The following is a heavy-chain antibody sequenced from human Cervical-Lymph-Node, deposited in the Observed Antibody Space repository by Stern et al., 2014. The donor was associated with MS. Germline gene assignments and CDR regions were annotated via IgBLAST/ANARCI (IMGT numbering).Heavy chain of an antibody. V-gene: IGHV4-59*01. CDR2: LYYSGSN. Sequence: QVQLVESGPGLVKPSETLSLMCSVSSGFIGNNYWSWIRQPPGKGLEWIGHLYYSGSNYYNPSLKIRVTISLDTSKNQLSLRLSSVTAADTAVYYCARAGPYDYIWGNFRHRAFYFDSWGQGALVTVSS. D-gene: IGHD3-16*02. J-gene: IGHJ4*02. CDR1: SGFIGNNY. CDR3: ARAGPYDYIWGNFRHRAFYFDS.